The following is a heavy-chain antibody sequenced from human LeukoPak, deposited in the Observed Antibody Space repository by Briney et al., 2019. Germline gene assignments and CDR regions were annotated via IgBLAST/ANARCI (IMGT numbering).Heavy chain of an antibody. D-gene: IGHD5-18*01. CDR3: ARAQSGYPFDV. CDR1: GFSSSNYW. V-gene: IGHV3-7*03. Sequence: GGSLRLSCAASGFSSSNYWMTWIRQAPGKGLEWVATIKGDGSDKRYVDSVKGRFTISRDDVKNSLYLQLNNLRAEDTAIYYCARAQSGYPFDVWGQGTRVTVSS. J-gene: IGHJ3*01. CDR2: IKGDGSDK.